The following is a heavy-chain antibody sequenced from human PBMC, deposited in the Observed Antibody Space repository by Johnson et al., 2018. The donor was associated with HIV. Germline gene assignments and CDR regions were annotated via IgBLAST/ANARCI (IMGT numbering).Heavy chain of an antibody. Sequence: QEKLVESGGGVVRPGGSLRLSCAASGFTFDDYGMSWVRQAPGKGLEWVAVISYDGSNKYYADSVKGRFTISRDNSKNTLYLQMNSLRAEDTAVYYCANFGSSSSRSAFDIWGQGTMVTVSS. CDR1: GFTFDDYG. J-gene: IGHJ3*02. CDR2: ISYDGSNK. CDR3: ANFGSSSSRSAFDI. V-gene: IGHV3-30*18. D-gene: IGHD6-6*01.